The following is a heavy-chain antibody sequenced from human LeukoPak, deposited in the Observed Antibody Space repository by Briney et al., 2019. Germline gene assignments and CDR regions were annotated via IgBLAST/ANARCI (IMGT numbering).Heavy chain of an antibody. V-gene: IGHV4-59*08. J-gene: IGHJ5*02. CDR3: ARTYGSGSYYNRYNWFDP. CDR1: GGSISSYY. D-gene: IGHD3-10*01. CDR2: IYYSGST. Sequence: SETLSLTCTVSGGSISSYYWSWIRQPPGKGLEWIGYIYYSGSTNYNPSLESRVTISVDTSKNQFSLKLSSVAAADTAVYYCARTYGSGSYYNRYNWFDPWGQGTLVTVSS.